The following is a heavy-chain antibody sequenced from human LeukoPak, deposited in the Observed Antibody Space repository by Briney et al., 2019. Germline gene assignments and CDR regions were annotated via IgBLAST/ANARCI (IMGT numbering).Heavy chain of an antibody. CDR1: GFTFSSYG. J-gene: IGHJ4*02. CDR2: IWYDGSNI. V-gene: IGHV3-33*06. CDR3: AKTSETLVGAGPDN. Sequence: PGRSLRLSCAASGFTFSSYGMHWVRQAPGQGLEWVAVIWYDGSNIYYADSVKGRFTISRENSKNTLYLHMYSLRADDTAVYYCAKTSETLVGAGPDNWGQGTLVTVSS. D-gene: IGHD1-26*01.